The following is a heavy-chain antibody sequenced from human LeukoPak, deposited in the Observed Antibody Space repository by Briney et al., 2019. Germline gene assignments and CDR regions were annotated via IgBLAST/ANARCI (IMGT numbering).Heavy chain of an antibody. CDR2: IGTAGDT. J-gene: IGHJ4*02. V-gene: IGHV3-13*01. CDR3: ARSTVGSGSYDY. D-gene: IGHD3-10*01. CDR1: GFTFSSYG. Sequence: PGGSLRLSCAASGFTFSSYGMSWVRQAPGKGLEWVSAIGTAGDTYYPGSVKGRFTISRENAKNSLYLQMNSLRAGDTAVYYCARSTVGSGSYDYWGQGTLVTVSS.